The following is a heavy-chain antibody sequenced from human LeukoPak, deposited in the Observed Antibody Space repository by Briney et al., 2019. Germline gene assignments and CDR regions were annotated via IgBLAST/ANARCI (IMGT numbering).Heavy chain of an antibody. CDR2: INPSGGNT. Sequence: ASVKVSCKTSGYSFTSYNLHWVRQAPGQRLEWMGIINPSGGNTNYAQKFQGRVTMTRDTSISTAYMELSRLRSDDTAVYYCARGTYSSGWYGLDYWGQGTLVTVSS. CDR3: ARGTYSSGWYGLDY. J-gene: IGHJ4*02. V-gene: IGHV1-46*01. CDR1: GYSFTSYN. D-gene: IGHD6-19*01.